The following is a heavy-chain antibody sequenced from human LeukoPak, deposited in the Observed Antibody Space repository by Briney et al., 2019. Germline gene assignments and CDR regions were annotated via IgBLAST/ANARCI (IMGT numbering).Heavy chain of an antibody. CDR2: INPNSGGT. V-gene: IGHV1-2*02. Sequence: GASVQVSCKASGYTFPGYYMHWVRQAPGQGLEWMGWINPNSGGTNYAQKFRGRVTMTRDTSISTAYMELSRLRSDDTAVYYCAREHSSSSGKVFDYWGQGTLVTVSS. D-gene: IGHD6-6*01. CDR3: AREHSSSSGKVFDY. J-gene: IGHJ4*02. CDR1: GYTFPGYY.